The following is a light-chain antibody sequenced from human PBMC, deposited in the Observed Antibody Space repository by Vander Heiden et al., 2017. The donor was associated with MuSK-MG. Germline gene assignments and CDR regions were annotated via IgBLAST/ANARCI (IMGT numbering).Light chain of an antibody. CDR3: QQYNSYST. J-gene: IGKJ1*01. CDR1: QSVSTW. Sequence: IQMTQSPSTLSASVGDRVTITCRASQSVSTWLAWYQQKPGQAPKLLIYKASSLDSGVPSRFSGSGSGTEFSLTISGLQPDDFASYYCQQYNSYSTFGQGTKVEVK. V-gene: IGKV1-5*03. CDR2: KAS.